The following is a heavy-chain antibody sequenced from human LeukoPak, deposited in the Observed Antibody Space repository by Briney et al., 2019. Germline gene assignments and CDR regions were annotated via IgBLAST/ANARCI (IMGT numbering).Heavy chain of an antibody. J-gene: IGHJ6*02. V-gene: IGHV1-69*04. D-gene: IGHD4-4*01. Sequence: VASVKVSCKASGGTFSSYAISWVRQAPGQGLEWMGRIIPILGIANYAQKFQGRVTITADKSTSTAYMELSSLRSEDTAVYYCAVLNPSVTTFNYYYYGMDVWGQGTTVTVSS. CDR2: IIPILGIA. CDR3: AVLNPSVTTFNYYYYGMDV. CDR1: GGTFSSYA.